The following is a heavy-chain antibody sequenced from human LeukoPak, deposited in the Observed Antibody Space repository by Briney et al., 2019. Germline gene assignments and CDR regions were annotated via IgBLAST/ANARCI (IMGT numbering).Heavy chain of an antibody. J-gene: IGHJ5*02. V-gene: IGHV4-39*01. CDR3: ARLLDRAPIAAAGISWFDP. D-gene: IGHD6-13*01. CDR2: IYYSGST. Sequence: PSETLSLTCTVSGGSISSSSYYWRWIRQPPGEGLEWNGSIYYSGSTYYNPSLKSRVTISVDTSKNQFSLKLSSVTAADTAVYYCARLLDRAPIAAAGISWFDPWGQGTLVTVSS. CDR1: GGSISSSSYY.